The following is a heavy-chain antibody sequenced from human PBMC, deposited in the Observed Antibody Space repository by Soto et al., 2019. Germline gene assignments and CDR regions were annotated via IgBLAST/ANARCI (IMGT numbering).Heavy chain of an antibody. CDR2: IYYSGNT. CDR3: AREGGESSDGLYYFDS. J-gene: IGHJ4*02. D-gene: IGHD3-16*01. Sequence: QVQLQESGPGLVKPSQTLSLTCTVSGGSTSSDNYWSWIRQPPGKGLEWIGHIYYSGNTDYNPSLKSRLAILIDTSKNQVSLKLSSVTAADTAVYFCAREGGESSDGLYYFDSWGPGSLVTVSS. CDR1: GGSTSSDNY. V-gene: IGHV4-30-4*01.